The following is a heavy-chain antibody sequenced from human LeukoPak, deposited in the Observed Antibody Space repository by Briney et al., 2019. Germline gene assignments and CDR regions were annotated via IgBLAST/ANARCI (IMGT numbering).Heavy chain of an antibody. Sequence: SETLSLTCTVSGGSISSYYWSWIRQPAGKGLEWIGRIYTSGSTNYNPSLKSRVTMSVDTSKNQFSLKLSSVTAADTAVYYCAREAYCGGDCYHREFDYWGQGTLVTVSS. V-gene: IGHV4-4*07. CDR1: GGSISSYY. CDR3: AREAYCGGDCYHREFDY. J-gene: IGHJ4*02. CDR2: IYTSGST. D-gene: IGHD2-21*02.